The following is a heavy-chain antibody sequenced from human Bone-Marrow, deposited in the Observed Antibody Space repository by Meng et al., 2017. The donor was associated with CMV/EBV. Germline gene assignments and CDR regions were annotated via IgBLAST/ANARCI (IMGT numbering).Heavy chain of an antibody. CDR3: AREGWYSSSWYSDYYYYGMDF. V-gene: IGHV3-21*04. Sequence: GGSLRLSCVASGFTFSTYSMNWVRQAPGKGLEWVSSISSSSNYIYYADSVKGRFTISRDNSKNTLYLQMNSLRAEDTAVYYCAREGWYSSSWYSDYYYYGMDFWGRGTTVNVSS. J-gene: IGHJ6*02. CDR2: ISSSSNYI. CDR1: GFTFSTYS. D-gene: IGHD6-13*01.